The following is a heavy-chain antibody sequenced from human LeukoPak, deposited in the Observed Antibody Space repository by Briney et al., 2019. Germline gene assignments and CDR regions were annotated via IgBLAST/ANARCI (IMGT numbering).Heavy chain of an antibody. V-gene: IGHV4-34*01. J-gene: IGHJ6*02. Sequence: KTSETLSLTCAVYGVSFSGYYWSWIRQPPGKGLEWIGEINHSGSTNYNPSLKSRVTISVDTSKNQFSLKLSSVTAADTAVYYCARLERRPSYYYYYYGMDVWGQGTTVTVSS. CDR2: INHSGST. CDR3: ARLERRPSYYYYYYGMDV. CDR1: GVSFSGYY. D-gene: IGHD1-1*01.